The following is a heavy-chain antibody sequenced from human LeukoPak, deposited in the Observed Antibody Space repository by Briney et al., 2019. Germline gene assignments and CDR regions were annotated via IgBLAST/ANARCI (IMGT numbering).Heavy chain of an antibody. V-gene: IGHV1-69*13. CDR1: GGTFSSYA. CDR2: IIPIFGTA. J-gene: IGHJ4*02. Sequence: GASVKVSCTASGGTFSSYAISWVRQAPGQGLEWMGGIIPIFGTANYAQKFQGRVTITADESTSTAYMELSSLRSEDTAVYYCARAPAAAMDYFDYWGQGTLVTVSS. CDR3: ARAPAAAMDYFDY. D-gene: IGHD5-18*01.